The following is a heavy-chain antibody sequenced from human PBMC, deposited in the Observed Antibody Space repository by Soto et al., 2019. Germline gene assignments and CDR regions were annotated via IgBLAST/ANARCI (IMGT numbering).Heavy chain of an antibody. V-gene: IGHV3-74*01. CDR2: VNSDGTST. CDR1: GLTFSGYW. Sequence: EVQLVESRGDLVQPGGSLRLSCAASGLTFSGYWMHWVRQAPGKGLVWVSRVNSDGTSTAYADSVKGRFTISRDNAKNTLYLQMNSLRAEDTAVYYCARGWTGGYWGQGTLVTVSS. CDR3: ARGWTGGY. D-gene: IGHD2-15*01. J-gene: IGHJ4*02.